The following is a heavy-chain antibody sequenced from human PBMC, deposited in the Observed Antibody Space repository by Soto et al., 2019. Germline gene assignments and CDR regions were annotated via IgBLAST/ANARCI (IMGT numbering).Heavy chain of an antibody. CDR2: IIPISGTA. D-gene: IGHD2-2*01. CDR1: GGTFSSYA. V-gene: IGHV1-69*01. Sequence: QVQLVQSGAEVKKPGSSVKVSCKASGGTFSSYAISWVRQAPGQGLEWMGGIIPISGTANYAQKFQARPTITADESTSKAYMELSSLRSADTAVYYCARSQGSSTSLEIYYYFYYGMDVWGQGATVTVSS. J-gene: IGHJ6*02. CDR3: ARSQGSSTSLEIYYYFYYGMDV.